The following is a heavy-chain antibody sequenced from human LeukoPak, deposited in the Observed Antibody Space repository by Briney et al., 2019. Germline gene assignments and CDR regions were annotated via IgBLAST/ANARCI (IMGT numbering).Heavy chain of an antibody. CDR2: INPNSGGT. CDR3: ARGAVTMVRGVPDY. CDR1: AYTFTGYY. J-gene: IGHJ4*02. Sequence: EASVKVSCKASAYTFTGYYMHWVRQAPGQGLEWMGWINPNSGGTNFAQKFQGRVTMTRDTSISTAYMELSRLRSDDTAVYYCARGAVTMVRGVPDYWGQGTLVTVSS. D-gene: IGHD3-10*01. V-gene: IGHV1-2*02.